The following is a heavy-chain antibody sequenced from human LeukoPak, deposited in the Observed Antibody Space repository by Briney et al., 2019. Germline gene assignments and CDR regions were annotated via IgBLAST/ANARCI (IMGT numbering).Heavy chain of an antibody. CDR3: ARASFNVVFGNWFDP. D-gene: IGHD2-8*01. Sequence: PSETLSLTCTVSSGSIGSSSNYWGWIRQAPGKGLERIGNVYYSGSTFYNPSLKSRVTISVDTSKNQFSLKLRSVTAADTAIYYCARASFNVVFGNWFDPWGQGTPVTVSS. J-gene: IGHJ5*02. CDR2: VYYSGST. V-gene: IGHV4-39*01. CDR1: SGSIGSSSNY.